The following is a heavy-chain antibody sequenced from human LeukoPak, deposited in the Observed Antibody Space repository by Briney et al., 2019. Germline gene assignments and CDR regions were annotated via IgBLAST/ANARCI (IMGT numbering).Heavy chain of an antibody. CDR2: IDHSGSA. CDR3: VRSLYPGGSSTSCYTCFDY. J-gene: IGHJ4*02. V-gene: IGHV4-34*01. D-gene: IGHD2-2*02. Sequence: SETLSLTCAVSGGSFSGYHWSWIRQPPGKGLEWIGEIDHSGSATYNPSLKSRVTISVDTSKNQFSLKLSSVSAADTAVYYCVRSLYPGGSSTSCYTCFDYWGQGNLVTVSS. CDR1: GGSFSGYH.